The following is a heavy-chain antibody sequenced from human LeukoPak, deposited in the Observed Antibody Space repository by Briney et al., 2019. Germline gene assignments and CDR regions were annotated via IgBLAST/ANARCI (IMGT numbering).Heavy chain of an antibody. V-gene: IGHV3-48*01. CDR1: GFTFSTYS. J-gene: IGHJ4*02. CDR2: ISSTSGTM. Sequence: GGSLRLSCVVSGFTFSTYSMNRVRQAPGKGLEWVSYISSTSGTMHYADSVKGRFTISRDSAKNSLYLQMNSLRAEDTAVYFCARELKFAMAALDYWGQGTLVSVSS. CDR3: ARELKFAMAALDY. D-gene: IGHD5-18*01.